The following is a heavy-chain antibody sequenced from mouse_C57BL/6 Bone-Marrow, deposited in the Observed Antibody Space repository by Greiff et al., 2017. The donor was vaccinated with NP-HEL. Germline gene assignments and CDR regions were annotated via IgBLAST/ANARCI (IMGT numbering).Heavy chain of an antibody. V-gene: IGHV7-3*01. CDR1: GFTFTDYY. D-gene: IGHD1-1*01. J-gene: IGHJ1*03. CDR2: IRNKANGYTT. CDR3: ARVGSRIWYFDV. Sequence: EVQVVESGGGLVQPGGSLSLSCAASGFTFTDYYMSWVRQPPGKALEWLGFIRNKANGYTTEYSASVKGRFTISRDNSQSILYLQMNALRAEDSATYYCARVGSRIWYFDVWGTGTTVTVSS.